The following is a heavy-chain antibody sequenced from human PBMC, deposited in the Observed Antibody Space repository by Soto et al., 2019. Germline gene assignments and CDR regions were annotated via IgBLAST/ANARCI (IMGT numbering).Heavy chain of an antibody. CDR3: ARGRSWYRDFDY. J-gene: IGHJ4*02. Sequence: QLQLQESGPGLVKPSETLSLTCTVSGGSISSSSYYWGWIRQPPGKGLEWIGSIYYSGSTYYNPSLKSRVTISVDTSKNQFSLKLSSVTAADTAVYYCARGRSWYRDFDYWGQGTLVTVSS. CDR2: IYYSGST. CDR1: GGSISSSSYY. D-gene: IGHD6-13*01. V-gene: IGHV4-39*01.